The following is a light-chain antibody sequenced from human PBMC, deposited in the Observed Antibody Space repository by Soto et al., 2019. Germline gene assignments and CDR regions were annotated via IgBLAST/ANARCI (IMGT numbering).Light chain of an antibody. J-gene: IGKJ1*01. CDR3: QQYGSHWT. CDR2: GAS. CDR1: QSVSSSY. Sequence: EIVLTHPPGTLSLSPGERATLSCRASQSVSSSYLAWYQQKPGQAPRLLIYGASNRATGIPDRFSGSGSGTYFTLNISRLEPEDFAVYYCQQYGSHWTLGQGTKVDIK. V-gene: IGKV3-20*01.